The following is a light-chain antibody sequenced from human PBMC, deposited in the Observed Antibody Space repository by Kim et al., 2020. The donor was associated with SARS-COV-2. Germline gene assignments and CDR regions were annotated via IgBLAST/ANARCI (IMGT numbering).Light chain of an antibody. Sequence: DVQMTQSPSSVSASVGDLVTISCRAGQGIASWLAWYQHKPGKAPKLLIYAASALQDGVPSRFSGSGSGTEFTLTINSLQPEDCATYYCQQSNNLPITFGQVTRLEIK. V-gene: IGKV1-12*01. CDR3: QQSNNLPIT. CDR1: QGIASW. CDR2: AAS. J-gene: IGKJ5*01.